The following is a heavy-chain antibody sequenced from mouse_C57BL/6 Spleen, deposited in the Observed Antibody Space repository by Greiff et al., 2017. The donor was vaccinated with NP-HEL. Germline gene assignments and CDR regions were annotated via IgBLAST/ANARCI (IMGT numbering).Heavy chain of an antibody. J-gene: IGHJ2*01. Sequence: QVHVKQSGAELVKPGASVKISCKASGYAFSSYWMNWVKQRPGKGLEWIGQIYPGDGDTNYNGKFKGKATLTADKSSSTAYMQLSSLTSEDSAVYFCARRFPDGYYGYWGQGTTLTVSS. D-gene: IGHD2-3*01. CDR1: GYAFSSYW. CDR2: IYPGDGDT. V-gene: IGHV1-80*01. CDR3: ARRFPDGYYGY.